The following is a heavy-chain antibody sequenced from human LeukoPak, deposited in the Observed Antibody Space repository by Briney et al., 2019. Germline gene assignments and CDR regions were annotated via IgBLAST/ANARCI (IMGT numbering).Heavy chain of an antibody. J-gene: IGHJ6*03. CDR1: GFTFSNYD. CDR3: ARDRGGGHMDV. V-gene: IGHV3-13*01. Sequence: PGGSLRLSYAASGFTFSNYDMHWVSQATGKGLEWVSAIGTAGDTYYPGSVKGRFTISRENAKSSLYLQMNSLRAGDTAVYYCARDRGGGHMDVWGKGTTVTISS. D-gene: IGHD2-15*01. CDR2: IGTAGDT.